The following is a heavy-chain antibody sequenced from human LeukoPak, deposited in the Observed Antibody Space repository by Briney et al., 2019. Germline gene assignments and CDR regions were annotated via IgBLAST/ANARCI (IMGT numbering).Heavy chain of an antibody. CDR1: GFTFSSYA. D-gene: IGHD1-7*01. J-gene: IGHJ4*02. CDR3: ARHGPSNWNYLFDY. V-gene: IGHV3-21*01. Sequence: PGGSLRLSCAASGFTFSSYAMNWVRQAPGKGLEWVSSISSGSNNIYYADLVKGRFTISRDNAKNSLYLQMNSLRAEDTAVYYCARHGPSNWNYLFDYWGQGTLVTVSS. CDR2: ISSGSNNI.